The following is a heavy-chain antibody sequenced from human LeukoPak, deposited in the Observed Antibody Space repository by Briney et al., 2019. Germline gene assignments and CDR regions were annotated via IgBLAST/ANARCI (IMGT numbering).Heavy chain of an antibody. V-gene: IGHV3-11*01. CDR1: GFTFSDYY. CDR2: ISSSGSTI. J-gene: IGHJ4*02. Sequence: GGSLRLSCAASGFTFSDYYMSWIREAPGKGLEGVSYISSSGSTIYYADSVKGRFTISRDNAKNSLYLQMNSLRAEDTAVYYCAREFSSGYYDYWGQGTLVTVSS. CDR3: AREFSSGYYDY. D-gene: IGHD3-22*01.